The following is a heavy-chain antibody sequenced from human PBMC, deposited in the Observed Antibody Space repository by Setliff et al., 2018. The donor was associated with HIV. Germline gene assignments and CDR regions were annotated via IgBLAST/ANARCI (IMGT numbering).Heavy chain of an antibody. J-gene: IGHJ6*02. CDR3: ARATLGVCSGGSCFGGMDV. Sequence: LRLSCAASGFTFSTYRMNWVRQAPGKGLEWVSSISSSSSYIYYADSLKGRFIISRDNSKNTLYLQMNSLRAEDTAVYYCARATLGVCSGGSCFGGMDVWGQGTTVTVS. CDR2: ISSSSSYI. CDR1: GFTFSTYR. V-gene: IGHV3-21*01. D-gene: IGHD2-15*01.